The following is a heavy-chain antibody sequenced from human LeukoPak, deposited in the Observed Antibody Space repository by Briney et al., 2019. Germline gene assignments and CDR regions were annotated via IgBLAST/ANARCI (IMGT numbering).Heavy chain of an antibody. Sequence: GGSLRLSCAASGFTFSSYAMSWVRQAPGKGLEWVSSISSSGGNTYYADSMKGRFTISRDNSKNTLYLQMNSLRAEDTAVYYCAKDGGSYYGGSGCSDYWGQGTLVAVSS. J-gene: IGHJ4*02. CDR1: GFTFSSYA. CDR3: AKDGGSYYGGSGCSDY. CDR2: ISSSGGNT. V-gene: IGHV3-23*01. D-gene: IGHD3-22*01.